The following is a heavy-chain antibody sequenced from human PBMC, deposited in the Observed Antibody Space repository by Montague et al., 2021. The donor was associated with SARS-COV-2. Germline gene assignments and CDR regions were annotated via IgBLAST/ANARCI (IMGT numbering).Heavy chain of an antibody. CDR1: KFTFNTYA. J-gene: IGHJ3*02. V-gene: IGHV3-23*01. Sequence: SLRLSCAASKFTFNTYAMPWVRQAPGKGLEWVSCIWSGGDTFFSASLRGRFTISRDFSTNTVFLQMNRLRADDTAMYFCASYGVKSQDAFDIWGQGTPVTVSS. CDR2: IWSGGDT. CDR3: ASYGVKSQDAFDI. D-gene: IGHD4-17*01.